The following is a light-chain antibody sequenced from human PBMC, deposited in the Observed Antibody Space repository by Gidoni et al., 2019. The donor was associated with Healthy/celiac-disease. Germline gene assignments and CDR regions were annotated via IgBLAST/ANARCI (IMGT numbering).Light chain of an antibody. CDR2: AS. V-gene: IGKV1-16*02. J-gene: IGKJ3*01. Sequence: ASSLQSGVPSKFSGSGSGTDFTLTISSLQHEDFATYYCQQYNSYPFTFGPGTKVDIK. CDR3: QQYNSYPFT.